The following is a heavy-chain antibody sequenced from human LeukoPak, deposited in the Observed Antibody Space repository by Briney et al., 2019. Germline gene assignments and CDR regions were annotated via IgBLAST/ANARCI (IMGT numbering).Heavy chain of an antibody. D-gene: IGHD2-2*02. CDR2: IYTSGST. J-gene: IGHJ4*02. CDR1: GGSISGYY. V-gene: IGHV4-4*09. Sequence: SETLSLTRTVSGGSISGYYWSCIRQPPGKGLEWIGYIYTSGSTNYNPSLKSRVTISVDTSKNQFSLKLSSVTAADTAVYYCARYCSSTSCYTGFDYWGQGTLVTVSS. CDR3: ARYCSSTSCYTGFDY.